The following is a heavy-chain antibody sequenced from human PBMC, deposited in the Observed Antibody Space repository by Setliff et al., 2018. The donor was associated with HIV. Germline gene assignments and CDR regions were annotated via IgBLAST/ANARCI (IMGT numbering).Heavy chain of an antibody. CDR1: GYSIRSGYY. D-gene: IGHD6-13*01. J-gene: IGHJ4*02. V-gene: IGHV4-38-2*02. CDR3: ARDPGITAAGTEYFDS. Sequence: SETLSLTCAVSGYSIRSGYYWGWIRQSPGKGLEWIGTMFRTGTSYYNPSLTSRVTISQDTSKNQFSLELTSVTAADTAIYYCARDPGITAAGTEYFDSWGQGILVTVSS. CDR2: MFRTGTS.